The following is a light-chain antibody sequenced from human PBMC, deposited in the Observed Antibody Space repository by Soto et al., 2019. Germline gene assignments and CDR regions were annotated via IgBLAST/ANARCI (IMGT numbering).Light chain of an antibody. Sequence: DIQMTQSPSSLSASVGDRVTITCRASQSISTYLNWYQQRPGKAPKLLIFDASSLQSGVPSWFSGSGSGTDFTLTINSLQPEDFATYYCQQSYSTPRTFGQGTKVEIK. V-gene: IGKV1-39*01. J-gene: IGKJ1*01. CDR3: QQSYSTPRT. CDR2: DAS. CDR1: QSISTY.